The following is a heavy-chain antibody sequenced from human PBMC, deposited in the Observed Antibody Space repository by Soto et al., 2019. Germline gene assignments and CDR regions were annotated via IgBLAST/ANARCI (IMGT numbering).Heavy chain of an antibody. CDR1: GYTFTSYG. CDR3: ARDGDIAPLWFDH. V-gene: IGHV1-18*01. D-gene: IGHD2-15*01. J-gene: IGHJ5*02. Sequence: QVQLVQSGTEVKKPGASVKVSCKASGYTFTSYGITWVRQAPGQGLEWMGWISAYNGNINYAQKFQGRVTMTTDTSTSKAYMELKSLRSDGTAVYYCARDGDIAPLWFDHWGQGTLVTVSS. CDR2: ISAYNGNI.